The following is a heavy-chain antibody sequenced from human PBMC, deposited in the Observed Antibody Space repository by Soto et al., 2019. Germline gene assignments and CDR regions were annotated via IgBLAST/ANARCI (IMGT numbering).Heavy chain of an antibody. CDR3: ARTPSRSWFRGYYYYYGMDV. CDR1: GFSLSTSGMC. Sequence: SGPTLVNPTQTLTLTCTFSGFSLSTSGMCVSWIRQPPGKALEWLALIDWDDDKYYSTSLKTRLTISKDTSKNQVVLTMTNMDPVDTATYYCARTPSRSWFRGYYYYYGMDVWGQGTTVTVSS. CDR2: IDWDDDK. J-gene: IGHJ6*02. V-gene: IGHV2-70*01. D-gene: IGHD6-13*01.